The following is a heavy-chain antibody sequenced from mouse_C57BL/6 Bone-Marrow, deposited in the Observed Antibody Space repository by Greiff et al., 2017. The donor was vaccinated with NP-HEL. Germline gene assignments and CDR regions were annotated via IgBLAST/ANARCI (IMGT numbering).Heavy chain of an antibody. J-gene: IGHJ2*01. Sequence: QVQLQQPGPELVKPGASVKISCKASGYAFSSSWMNWVKQRPGKGLEWIGRIYPGDGDTNYNGKFKGKATLTADKSSSTAYMQLSSLTSEDSAVYFCGGLLGYWGQGTTLTVSS. D-gene: IGHD1-1*01. CDR2: IYPGDGDT. CDR1: GYAFSSSW. V-gene: IGHV1-82*01. CDR3: GGLLGY.